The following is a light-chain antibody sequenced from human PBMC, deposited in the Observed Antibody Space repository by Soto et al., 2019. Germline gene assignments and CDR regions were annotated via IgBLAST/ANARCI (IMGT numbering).Light chain of an antibody. CDR2: GAS. Sequence: EIVLTQSPGTLSLSPGERATLSCRASQSVSSSYLAWYQQKPGQAPRLLIYGASSRATGIPDRFSGSGSGKDFTLTISRLEPEDFAGYYCHQYDSSPLTFGGGTKVEIK. V-gene: IGKV3-20*01. CDR3: HQYDSSPLT. CDR1: QSVSSSY. J-gene: IGKJ4*01.